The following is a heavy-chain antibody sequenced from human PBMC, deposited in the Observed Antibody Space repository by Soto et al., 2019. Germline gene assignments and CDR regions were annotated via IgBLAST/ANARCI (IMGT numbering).Heavy chain of an antibody. J-gene: IGHJ4*02. CDR2: IWYDGSNK. Sequence: GGSLRLSCAASGFTFSSYGMHWVRQAPGKGLEWVAVIWYDGSNKYYADSVKGRFTISRDNSKNTLYLQMNSLRAEDTAVYYCARDLYSSSWYGSYWGQGTLVTVSS. CDR1: GFTFSSYG. CDR3: ARDLYSSSWYGSY. D-gene: IGHD6-13*01. V-gene: IGHV3-33*01.